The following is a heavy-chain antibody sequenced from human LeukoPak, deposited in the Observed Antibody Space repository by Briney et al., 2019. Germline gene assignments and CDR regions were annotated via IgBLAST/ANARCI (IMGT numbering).Heavy chain of an antibody. V-gene: IGHV3-7*01. CDR3: ARDHSFDY. CDR1: GFTFSSYW. Sequence: GGSLRLSCAASGFTFSSYWLSWVRQAPGKGLEWVANIKEDGSEKDYVDSVKGRFTISRDNAKNSPYLQMNSLRAEDTAVYYCARDHSFDYWGQGTLVTVSS. J-gene: IGHJ4*02. CDR2: IKEDGSEK.